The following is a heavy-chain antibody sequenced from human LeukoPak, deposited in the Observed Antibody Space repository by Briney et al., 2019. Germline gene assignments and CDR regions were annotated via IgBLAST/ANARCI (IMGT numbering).Heavy chain of an antibody. J-gene: IGHJ4*02. Sequence: PGGSLRLSCAASGSTFNTYWMSWVRLAPGKGLEWVANINEHGSEAFYVDSVRGRFTISRDNAKNSLYLQMNSLRAEDTAVYYCARDPDAGTTDYWGQGTLVTVSS. CDR3: ARDPDAGTTDY. V-gene: IGHV3-7*01. D-gene: IGHD1-7*01. CDR1: GSTFNTYW. CDR2: INEHGSEA.